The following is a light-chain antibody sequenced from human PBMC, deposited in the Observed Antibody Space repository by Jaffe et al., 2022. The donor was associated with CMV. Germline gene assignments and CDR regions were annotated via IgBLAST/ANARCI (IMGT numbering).Light chain of an antibody. J-gene: IGKJ3*01. V-gene: IGKV1-39*01. CDR2: AAS. CDR3: QQSYSTPFI. CDR1: QSISRH. Sequence: DIQMTQSLSSLSASVGDRVTITCRASQSISRHLNWYQQKPGKAPKLLIYAASSLQSGVPSRFSGSGSGTDFTLTISSLQPEDFATYYCQQSYSTPFIFGPGTKVDIK.